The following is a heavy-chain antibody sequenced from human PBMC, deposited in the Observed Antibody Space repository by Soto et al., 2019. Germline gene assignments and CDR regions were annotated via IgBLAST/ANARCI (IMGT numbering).Heavy chain of an antibody. D-gene: IGHD1-1*01. CDR1: GASISGFY. CDR2: IYATGTT. Sequence: SETLYLTCTVSGASISGFYWSGIRKSAGKGLEWIGRIYATGTTDYNPSLKSRVMMSVDTSKKQFSLKLRSVTAADTAVYYCVRDGTKTLRDCFDPWGQGISVTVS. J-gene: IGHJ5*02. CDR3: VRDGTKTLRDCFDP. V-gene: IGHV4-4*07.